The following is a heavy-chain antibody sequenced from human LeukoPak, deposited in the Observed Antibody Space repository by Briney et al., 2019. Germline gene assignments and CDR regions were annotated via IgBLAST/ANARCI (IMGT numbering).Heavy chain of an antibody. Sequence: SQTLSLTCTVSGGSISSGDYYWSWIRQPPGKGLEWIGYIYYSGSTYYNPSLKSRVTISVDTSKNQFSLKLSSVTAADTAVYYCATSIAAAGTHWFDPWGPGTLVTVSS. D-gene: IGHD6-13*01. J-gene: IGHJ5*02. CDR3: ATSIAAAGTHWFDP. CDR2: IYYSGST. CDR1: GGSISSGDYY. V-gene: IGHV4-30-4*08.